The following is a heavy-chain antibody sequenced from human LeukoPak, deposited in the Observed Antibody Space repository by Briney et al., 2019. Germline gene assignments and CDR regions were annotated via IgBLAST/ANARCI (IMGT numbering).Heavy chain of an antibody. CDR1: GFTFSSYR. CDR2: ISNTGGTI. CDR3: ARRAYCGGDCYSGDIDL. Sequence: PGGSLRLSGAASGFTFSSYRMNWVRQAPGKGREWISSISNTGGTIKYADSVKGRFTISRDNAKNSLSLQMTSLRDEDTAVYYCARRAYCGGDCYSGDIDLWGRGTLVTVPS. J-gene: IGHJ2*01. D-gene: IGHD2-21*02. V-gene: IGHV3-48*02.